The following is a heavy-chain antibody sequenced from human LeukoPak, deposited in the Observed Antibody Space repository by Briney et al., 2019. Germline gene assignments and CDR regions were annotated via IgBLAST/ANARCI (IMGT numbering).Heavy chain of an antibody. V-gene: IGHV4-39*01. CDR3: ARLSWQLLPFDY. CDR1: GGSISSSSYY. D-gene: IGHD2-15*01. CDR2: IYYSGST. Sequence: SETLSLTCTVSGGSISSSSYYWGWIRQPPGKGLEWIGSIYYSGSTYYNPSLKGRVTISVDTSKNQFSLKLSSVTAADTAVYYCARLSWQLLPFDYWGQGTLVTVSS. J-gene: IGHJ4*02.